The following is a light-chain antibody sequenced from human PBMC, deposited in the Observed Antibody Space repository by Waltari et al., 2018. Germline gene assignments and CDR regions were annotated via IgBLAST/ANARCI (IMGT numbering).Light chain of an antibody. CDR3: QQRAKWPLT. Sequence: EIVLTQSPVSLSLSPGETATLSCRASQSVSKFLAWYQHRPGQAPRLPVYDASNTATGIPARFSGSGSGTGFTLTISSLEPDDFAVYYCQQRAKWPLTFGGGTRVEI. V-gene: IGKV3-11*01. CDR2: DAS. J-gene: IGKJ4*01. CDR1: QSVSKF.